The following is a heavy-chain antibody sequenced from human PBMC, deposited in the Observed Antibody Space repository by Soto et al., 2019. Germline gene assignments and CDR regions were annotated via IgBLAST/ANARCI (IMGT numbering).Heavy chain of an antibody. V-gene: IGHV1-2*04. CDR1: GYTFTGYY. CDR2: INPNSGGT. J-gene: IGHJ6*02. D-gene: IGHD6-13*01. CDR3: ARDFRSFLGSSWSHGMDV. Sequence: QVQLVQSGAEVKKPVASVKVSCKASGYTFTGYYLHWVRQAPGQGLEWMGWINPNSGGTNYAQKFQGWVTMTRDTSISTAYMELSRRRSDDTAVYYCARDFRSFLGSSWSHGMDVWGQGTTVTVSS.